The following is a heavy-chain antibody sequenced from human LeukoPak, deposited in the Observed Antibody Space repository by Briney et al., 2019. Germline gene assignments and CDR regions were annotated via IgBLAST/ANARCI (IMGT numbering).Heavy chain of an antibody. Sequence: ASVKVSCKASGYTFISYGISWVRQAPGQGLEWMGWISTYNGNTNYAQKLQGRVTMTTETSTSTAYMELRSRRSDDTAVYSCASDLGYCSSTSCYALDYWGQGPLVPVSS. CDR3: ASDLGYCSSTSCYALDY. CDR2: ISTYNGNT. J-gene: IGHJ4*02. CDR1: GYTFISYG. V-gene: IGHV1-18*01. D-gene: IGHD2-2*01.